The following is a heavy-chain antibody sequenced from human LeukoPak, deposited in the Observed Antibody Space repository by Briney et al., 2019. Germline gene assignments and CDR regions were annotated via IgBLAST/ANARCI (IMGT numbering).Heavy chain of an antibody. Sequence: GGSLRLSCAASGFTFSSYAMSWVRQAPGKGLEWVANIKQDGSEKYYVDSVKGRFTISRDNAKNSLYLQMNSLRAEDTAVYYCARDNIPPRPLDYWGQGTLVTVSS. J-gene: IGHJ4*02. V-gene: IGHV3-7*03. CDR3: ARDNIPPRPLDY. CDR2: IKQDGSEK. CDR1: GFTFSSYA.